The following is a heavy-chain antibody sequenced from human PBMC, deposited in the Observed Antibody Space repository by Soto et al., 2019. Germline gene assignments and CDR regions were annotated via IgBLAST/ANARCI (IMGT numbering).Heavy chain of an antibody. Sequence: PGGSLRLSSAASGFTFSSYDMHWVRQATGKCLEWVSAIGTAGDTYYPGSVKGRFTISRENAKNSLYLQMNSPRAGDTAVYYCARAGSGWYYYGMDVWGQGTTVTVSS. CDR1: GFTFSSYD. V-gene: IGHV3-13*01. CDR3: ARAGSGWYYYGMDV. CDR2: IGTAGDT. D-gene: IGHD6-19*01. J-gene: IGHJ6*02.